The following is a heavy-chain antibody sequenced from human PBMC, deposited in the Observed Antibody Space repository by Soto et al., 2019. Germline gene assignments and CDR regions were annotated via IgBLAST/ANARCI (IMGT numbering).Heavy chain of an antibody. Sequence: ESGGGVVQPGRSLRLSCAASGFTFSSYGMHWVRQAPGKGLEWVAVISYDGSTKYYVDSVKGRFTISRDNAKNSLYLQMNSLRAEDTAVYYCTRDANYYDSSSYYDAFDIWGQGTMVTVSS. V-gene: IGHV3-30*03. CDR1: GFTFSSYG. CDR2: ISYDGSTK. D-gene: IGHD3-22*01. J-gene: IGHJ3*02. CDR3: TRDANYYDSSSYYDAFDI.